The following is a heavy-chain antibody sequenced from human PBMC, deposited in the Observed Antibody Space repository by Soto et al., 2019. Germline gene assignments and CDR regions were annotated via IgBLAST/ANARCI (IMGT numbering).Heavy chain of an antibody. CDR2: ISGSSETK. CDR1: GFSLSSHS. CDR3: ARGTSLGYYSYGMDF. D-gene: IGHD3-3*01. Sequence: GSLRLSCAASGFSLSSHSMNWVRQAPGKGLEWISYISGSSETKYNAAAVEGRFTTSRDNAKNLVYLQMNSLRDEDTALYYCARGTSLGYYSYGMDFWGQGTTVTVSS. J-gene: IGHJ6*02. V-gene: IGHV3-48*02.